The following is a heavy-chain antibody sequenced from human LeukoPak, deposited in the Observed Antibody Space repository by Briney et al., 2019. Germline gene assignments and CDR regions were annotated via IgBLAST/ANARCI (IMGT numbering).Heavy chain of an antibody. D-gene: IGHD2-21*02. V-gene: IGHV1-2*06. CDR3: ARFSVGTSEPHYYYYYMDV. J-gene: IGHJ6*03. CDR1: GYTFTGYY. CDR2: INPNSGGT. Sequence: GASVKVSCKASGYTFTGYYMHWVRQAPGQGLEWMGRINPNSGGTNYAQKFQGRVTMTRDTSISTAYMELSRLRSDDTAVYYCARFSVGTSEPHYYYYYMDVWGKGTTVTVS.